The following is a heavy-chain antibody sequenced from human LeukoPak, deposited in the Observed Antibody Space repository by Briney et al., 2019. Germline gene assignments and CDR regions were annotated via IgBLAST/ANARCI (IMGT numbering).Heavy chain of an antibody. V-gene: IGHV1-8*01. Sequence: ASVKVSCKASGYTFTSYDINWVRQATGLGLEWMGWINPNSGNTGYAQKFQGRVTMTRNTSISTAYMELSSLRSEDTAVYYCASDSRVVAATDYYGMDVWGQGTTVTVSS. CDR3: ASDSRVVAATDYYGMDV. D-gene: IGHD2-15*01. CDR2: INPNSGNT. J-gene: IGHJ6*02. CDR1: GYTFTSYD.